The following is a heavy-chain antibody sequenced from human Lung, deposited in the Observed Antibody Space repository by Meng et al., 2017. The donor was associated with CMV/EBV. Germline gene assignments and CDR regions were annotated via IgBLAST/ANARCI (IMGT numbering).Heavy chain of an antibody. Sequence: FTFSRYGMHWVRQAPGKGLEWVAFIRYDGSNKHYEDSVKGRFTISRDNSKNTLYLQMNSLRAEDTAVYYCAKDYNLGSGYYAYYFDYWGQGTLVTVSS. CDR3: AKDYNLGSGYYAYYFDY. J-gene: IGHJ4*02. D-gene: IGHD3-22*01. V-gene: IGHV3-30*02. CDR2: IRYDGSNK. CDR1: FTFSRYG.